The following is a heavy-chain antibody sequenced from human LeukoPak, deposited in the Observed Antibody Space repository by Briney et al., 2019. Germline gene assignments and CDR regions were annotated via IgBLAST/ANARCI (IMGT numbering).Heavy chain of an antibody. V-gene: IGHV3-9*03. Sequence: GGSLRLSCAASGFTFDDYAMHWVRQAPGKGLEWVSGISWNSDSIGYADSVKGRFTISRDNAKNSLYLQMNSLRAEDMALYYCAFSSSSSGGSFDYWGQGTLVTVSS. J-gene: IGHJ4*02. CDR1: GFTFDDYA. D-gene: IGHD6-6*01. CDR2: ISWNSDSI. CDR3: AFSSSSSGGSFDY.